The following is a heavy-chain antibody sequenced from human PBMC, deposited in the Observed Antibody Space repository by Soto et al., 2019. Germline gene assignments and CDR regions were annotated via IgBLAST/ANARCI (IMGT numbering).Heavy chain of an antibody. V-gene: IGHV4-4*01. J-gene: IGHJ5*02. Sequence: SETLSLTCAVSGASIGSGGWWSWVRQPPGKGLEWIAEIFHDGNTNYSPSLKSRVTISVDKSQNQFSLNVYSVTAADTAVYCCARHEGWTGPDQWGQGTLVTVSS. CDR1: GASIGSGGW. CDR3: ARHEGWTGPDQ. CDR2: IFHDGNT. D-gene: IGHD2-8*02.